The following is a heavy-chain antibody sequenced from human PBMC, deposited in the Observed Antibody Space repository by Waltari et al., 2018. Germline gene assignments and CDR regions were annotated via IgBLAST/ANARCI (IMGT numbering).Heavy chain of an antibody. D-gene: IGHD5-18*01. V-gene: IGHV4-61*09. Sequence: QVQLQESGPGLVKPSPTLSLTCTVPGGSISSASYYWSWIRQPAGKGLEWIGYIYTSGSTNYNPSLKSRVTISVDTSKNQFSMKLSSVTAADTAVYYCARGSRDGYSRAPGYWGQGTLVTVSS. CDR2: IYTSGST. CDR3: ARGSRDGYSRAPGY. J-gene: IGHJ4*02. CDR1: GGSISSASYY.